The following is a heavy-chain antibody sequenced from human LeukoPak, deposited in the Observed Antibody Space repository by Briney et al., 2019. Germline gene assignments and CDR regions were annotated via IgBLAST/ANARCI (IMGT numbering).Heavy chain of an antibody. Sequence: GESLNISCKGSGYSFTSYWIGWVPPMPGKGLEWMGIIYPGDSDTRYSPSFQGQVTISADKSISTAYLQWSSLKASDTAMYYCATAIITIFGVAPDAFDTWGQGTMVTVSS. CDR2: IYPGDSDT. D-gene: IGHD3-3*01. CDR1: GYSFTSYW. V-gene: IGHV5-51*01. CDR3: ATAIITIFGVAPDAFDT. J-gene: IGHJ3*02.